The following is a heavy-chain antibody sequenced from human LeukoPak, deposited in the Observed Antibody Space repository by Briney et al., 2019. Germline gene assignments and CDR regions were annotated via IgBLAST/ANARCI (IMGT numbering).Heavy chain of an antibody. CDR3: ARDGRYDSSGYSFDY. D-gene: IGHD3-22*01. J-gene: IGHJ4*02. CDR2: INPGGGST. CDR1: GYTFTSYF. V-gene: IGHV1-46*01. Sequence: ASVKVSCKASGYTFTSYFLHWVRQAPGQGLQWMGIINPGGGSTSYAQKFLGRVTMTMDTSTSTVYMELSSLRSEDTAVYYCARDGRYDSSGYSFDYWGQGTLVTVSS.